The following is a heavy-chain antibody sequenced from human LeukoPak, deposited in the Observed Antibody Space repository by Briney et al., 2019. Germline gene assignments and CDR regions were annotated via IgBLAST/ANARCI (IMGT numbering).Heavy chain of an antibody. CDR1: GFTFRSYS. D-gene: IGHD5-18*01. CDR3: ARTTTTMAHDAFDI. Sequence: GGSPRLSCAASGFTFRSYSMNWVRQASGKGLEWVSSSSGSSFIYYADSVKGRFTISRDNAKNSLYLQMNSLRAEDTAVYYCARTTTTMAHDAFDIWGQGTMVTVSS. J-gene: IGHJ3*02. V-gene: IGHV3-21*01. CDR2: SSGSSFI.